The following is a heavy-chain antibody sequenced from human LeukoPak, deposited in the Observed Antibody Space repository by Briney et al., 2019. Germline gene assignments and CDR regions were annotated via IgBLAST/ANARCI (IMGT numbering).Heavy chain of an antibody. J-gene: IGHJ4*02. D-gene: IGHD3-16*02. CDR2: IKSKTDGGTT. CDR3: TTEMIIMITFGGVIVQDY. Sequence: GGSLRLSCAASGFTFSNAWMSWVRQAPGKGLEWVGRIKSKTDGGTTDYAAPVKGRFTISRDDSKNTLYLQMNSLKTEDTAVYYCTTEMIIMITFGGVIVQDYWGQGTLVTVSS. CDR1: GFTFSNAW. V-gene: IGHV3-15*01.